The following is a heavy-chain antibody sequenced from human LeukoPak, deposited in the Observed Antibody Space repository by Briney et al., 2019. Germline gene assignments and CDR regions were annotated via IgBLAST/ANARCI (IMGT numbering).Heavy chain of an antibody. J-gene: IGHJ3*02. CDR3: RVYYYDSSGYDAFDI. CDR2: INPSSGST. Sequence: ASVKVSCKASGYTFTYYYMHWVRQAPGQGLEWMGIINPSSGSTSYAQKFQGRVTMTRDTSTSTVYMELSSLRSEDTAVYYCRVYYYDSSGYDAFDIWGQGTMVTVSS. D-gene: IGHD3-22*01. V-gene: IGHV1-46*01. CDR1: GYTFTYYY.